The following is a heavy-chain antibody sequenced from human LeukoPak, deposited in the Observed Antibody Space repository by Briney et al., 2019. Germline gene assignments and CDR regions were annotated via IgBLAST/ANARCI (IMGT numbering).Heavy chain of an antibody. CDR3: ARRRWQHSYNAFDI. V-gene: IGHV4-59*01. CDR1: GGPINNDY. J-gene: IGHJ3*02. CDR2: IYYRGTT. Sequence: PSETLSLXCTVSGGPINNDYWSWMRQPPGKGLEWIGYIYYRGTTDYNSSLKSRVTISVDTSRNQFSLKLNSVTATDTAVYYCARRRWQHSYNAFDIWGQGTMVTVSS. D-gene: IGHD5-24*01.